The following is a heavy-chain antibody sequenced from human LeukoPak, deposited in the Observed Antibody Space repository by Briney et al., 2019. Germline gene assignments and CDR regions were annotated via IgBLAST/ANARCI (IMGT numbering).Heavy chain of an antibody. D-gene: IGHD1-1*01. CDR3: ARGPPTAQYFQH. V-gene: IGHV1-8*03. Sequence: ASAKVSCKASGYTFTTYDINWVRQATGQGLQWMGWINPNSGNTGYAQKFQGRITITRNTSISTVYMELSSLRSEDTAVYYCARGPPTAQYFQHWGQGTLVTVSS. CDR1: GYTFTTYD. CDR2: INPNSGNT. J-gene: IGHJ1*01.